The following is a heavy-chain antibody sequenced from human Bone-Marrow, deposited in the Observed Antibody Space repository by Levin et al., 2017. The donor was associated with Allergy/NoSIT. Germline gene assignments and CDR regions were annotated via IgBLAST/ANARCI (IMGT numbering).Heavy chain of an antibody. D-gene: IGHD6-19*01. CDR1: GFTFSSYG. J-gene: IGHJ3*02. V-gene: IGHV3-30*18. CDR3: AKVHPAIAVASEYAFDI. CDR2: ISYDGSNK. Sequence: GGSLRLSCAASGFTFSSYGMHWVRQAPGKGLEWVAVISYDGSNKYYADSVKGRFTISRDNSKNTLYLQMNSLRAEDTAVYYCAKVHPAIAVASEYAFDIWGQGTMVTVSS.